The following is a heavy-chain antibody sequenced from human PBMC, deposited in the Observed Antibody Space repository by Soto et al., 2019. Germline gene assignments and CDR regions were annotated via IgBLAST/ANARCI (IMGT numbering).Heavy chain of an antibody. D-gene: IGHD5-12*01. CDR1: GYTFTSYG. V-gene: IGHV1-18*04. CDR2: ISAYNGNT. J-gene: IGHJ4*02. CDR3: ARSPKLLIGWLQFGY. Sequence: ASVKVSCKASGYTFTSYGISWVRQAPGQGLEWMGWISAYNGNTNYAQRLQGRVTMTTDTSTSTAYMELRSLRSDDTAVDYCARSPKLLIGWLQFGYWGQGTLGTVCS.